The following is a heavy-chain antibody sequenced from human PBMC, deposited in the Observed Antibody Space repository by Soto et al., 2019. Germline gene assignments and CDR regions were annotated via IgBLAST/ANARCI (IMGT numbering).Heavy chain of an antibody. V-gene: IGHV4-34*01. J-gene: IGHJ4*02. D-gene: IGHD3-10*01. CDR3: ARESYYGSGATVVAY. CDR1: GGSFSGYY. CDR2: INHSGST. Sequence: PSETLSLTCAVYGGSFSGYYWTWIRQPPGTGLEWIGEINHSGSTNYNPSLKSRVTISVDTSKNQFSLKVNSVTAADTAVYYCARESYYGSGATVVAYWGQGTLVTVSS.